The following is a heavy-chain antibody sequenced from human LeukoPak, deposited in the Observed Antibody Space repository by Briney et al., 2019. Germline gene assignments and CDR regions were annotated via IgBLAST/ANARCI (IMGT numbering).Heavy chain of an antibody. CDR3: ARDALSSGWYWYFDY. J-gene: IGHJ4*02. D-gene: IGHD6-19*01. V-gene: IGHV4-61*08. CDR1: GGSISSGGYS. Sequence: SETLSLTCAVSGGSISSGGYSWSWIRQPPGKGLEWIGYIYYSGSTNYNPSLKSRVTISVDTSKNQFSLKLSSVTAADTAVYYCARDALSSGWYWYFDYWGQGTLVTVSS. CDR2: IYYSGST.